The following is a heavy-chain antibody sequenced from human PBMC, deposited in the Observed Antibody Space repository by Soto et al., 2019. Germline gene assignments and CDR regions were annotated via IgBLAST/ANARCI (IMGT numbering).Heavy chain of an antibody. CDR3: ARRLYCSGGSCYPAWFDP. CDR2: IYYSGST. D-gene: IGHD2-15*01. J-gene: IGHJ5*02. Sequence: QLQLQESGPGLVKPSETLSLTCTVSGGSISSSSYYWGWIRQPPGKGLEWIGSIYYSGSTYYNPSLKSRVTRSVDTSKNQFSLKLSSVTAADTAVYYCARRLYCSGGSCYPAWFDPWGQGTLVTVSS. V-gene: IGHV4-39*01. CDR1: GGSISSSSYY.